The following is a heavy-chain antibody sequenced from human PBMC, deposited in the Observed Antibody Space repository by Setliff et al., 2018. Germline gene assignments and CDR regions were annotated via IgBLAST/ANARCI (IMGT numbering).Heavy chain of an antibody. J-gene: IGHJ5*02. Sequence: GESLKISCKGSGFSFADFWIGWVRQMPGKGLEWMGLIYAGDSDTRYNPSFQGRVTMSADKSINTAYLQWSSLKASDTAIYYCARQKSTGSGNNWFDPWGQGTLVTVSS. V-gene: IGHV5-51*01. D-gene: IGHD3-10*01. CDR1: GFSFADFW. CDR3: ARQKSTGSGNNWFDP. CDR2: IYAGDSDT.